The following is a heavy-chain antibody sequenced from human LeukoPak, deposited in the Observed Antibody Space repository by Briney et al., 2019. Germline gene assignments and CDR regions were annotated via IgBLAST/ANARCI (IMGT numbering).Heavy chain of an antibody. CDR1: GGSFSGYS. CDR2: INHSGST. CDR3: ARGRITMVRGVMVDY. J-gene: IGHJ4*02. Sequence: PSETLSLTCAVYGGSFSGYSWSWVRHPPGKGLEWIGEINHSGSTNYNPSLKSRVTISVDTSKNQFSLKLSSVTAADTAVYYCARGRITMVRGVMVDYWGQGTLVTVSS. V-gene: IGHV4-34*01. D-gene: IGHD3-10*01.